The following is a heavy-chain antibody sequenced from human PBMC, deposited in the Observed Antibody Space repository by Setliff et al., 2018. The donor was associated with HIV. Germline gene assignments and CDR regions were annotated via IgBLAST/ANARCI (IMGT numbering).Heavy chain of an antibody. CDR1: GGSFSDYY. CDR3: ARSLRRSRAFGGVIVNFGYFDY. V-gene: IGHV4-34*01. J-gene: IGHJ4*02. Sequence: PSETLSLTCAVYGGSFSDYYWSWIRQTPGKGLEWIGEINHSGTTNYNPSLKSRVTLSVDTSKNQFSLMLGSVTPADTAVYYCARSLRRSRAFGGVIVNFGYFDYWGQGTPVTVSS. D-gene: IGHD3-16*02. CDR2: INHSGTT.